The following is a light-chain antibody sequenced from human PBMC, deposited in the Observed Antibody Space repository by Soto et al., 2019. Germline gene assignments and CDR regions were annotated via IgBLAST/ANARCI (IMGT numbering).Light chain of an antibody. Sequence: QSVLTQPPSVSGAPGQRVTISCTGSSSNIGAGYDVHWYQQLPGRAPKLLIYGNTNRPSGVPDRFSGSKSGTSASLAITGLLAEDEADYYCLSFDSSLSVVFGGGTQLTVL. CDR2: GNT. CDR1: SSNIGAGYD. CDR3: LSFDSSLSVV. V-gene: IGLV1-40*01. J-gene: IGLJ2*01.